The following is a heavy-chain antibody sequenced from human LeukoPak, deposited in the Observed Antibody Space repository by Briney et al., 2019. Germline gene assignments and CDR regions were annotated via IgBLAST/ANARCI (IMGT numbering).Heavy chain of an antibody. CDR1: GYTFTSYG. D-gene: IGHD3-10*01. J-gene: IGHJ4*02. Sequence: ASVKVSCKASGYTFTSYGISWVRQAPGQRLEWMGWISAYNGNTNYAQKLQGRVTMTTDTSTSTAYMELRSLRSDDTAVYYCAREPYYYGSGSYRPFDYWGQGTLVTVSS. V-gene: IGHV1-18*01. CDR2: ISAYNGNT. CDR3: AREPYYYGSGSYRPFDY.